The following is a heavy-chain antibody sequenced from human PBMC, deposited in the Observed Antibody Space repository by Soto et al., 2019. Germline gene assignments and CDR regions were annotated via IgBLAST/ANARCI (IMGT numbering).Heavy chain of an antibody. Sequence: ASVKVSCKASGYTFTSYGISWVRQAPGQGLEWMGWISAYNGNTNYAQKLQGRVTMTTDTSTSTAYMELRSLRSDDTAVYYCARDRMVRGVLWLDPWGQGTLVTVSS. CDR3: ARDRMVRGVLWLDP. J-gene: IGHJ5*02. CDR1: GYTFTSYG. CDR2: ISAYNGNT. V-gene: IGHV1-18*04. D-gene: IGHD3-10*01.